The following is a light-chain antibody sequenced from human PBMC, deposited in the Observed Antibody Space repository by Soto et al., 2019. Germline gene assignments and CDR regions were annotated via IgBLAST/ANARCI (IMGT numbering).Light chain of an antibody. V-gene: IGKV3-20*01. CDR1: QSVGSRW. CDR2: GGS. CDR3: QQYYSSRT. J-gene: IGKJ1*01. Sequence: EIVLTQSPGTVSLSPGERATLSCRASQSVGSRWLAWYQQKPGQAPRVLLYGGSNRATGIPDRFSGSGSGTDFTLTISSLEPEDFAVYYCQQYYSSRTFGQGTKVEMK.